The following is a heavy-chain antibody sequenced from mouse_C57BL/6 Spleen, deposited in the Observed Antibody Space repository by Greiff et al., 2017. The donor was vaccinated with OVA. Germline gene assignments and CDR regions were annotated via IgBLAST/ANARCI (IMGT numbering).Heavy chain of an antibody. Sequence: VQLKESGGDLVKPGGSLKLSCAASGFTFSSYGMSWVRQTPDKRLEWVATISSGGSYTYYPDSVKGRFTISRDNAKNTLYLQMSSLKSEDTAMYYCARDYYDYDGAWFAYWGQGTLVTVSA. CDR3: ARDYYDYDGAWFAY. D-gene: IGHD2-4*01. CDR2: ISSGGSYT. CDR1: GFTFSSYG. J-gene: IGHJ3*01. V-gene: IGHV5-6*01.